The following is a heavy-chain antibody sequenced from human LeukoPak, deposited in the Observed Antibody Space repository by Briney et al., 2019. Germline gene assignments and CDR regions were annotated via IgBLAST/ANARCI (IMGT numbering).Heavy chain of an antibody. J-gene: IGHJ5*02. CDR2: INHSGST. Sequence: PSETLSLTCAVYGGSFSGYYWSWIRQPPGKGLEWIGEINHSGSTNYNPSLKSRVTISVDTSKNQFSLKLSSVTVADTAVYYCARGIRADFWSGYYHNWFDPWGQGTLVTVSS. V-gene: IGHV4-34*01. CDR3: ARGIRADFWSGYYHNWFDP. D-gene: IGHD3-3*01. CDR1: GGSFSGYY.